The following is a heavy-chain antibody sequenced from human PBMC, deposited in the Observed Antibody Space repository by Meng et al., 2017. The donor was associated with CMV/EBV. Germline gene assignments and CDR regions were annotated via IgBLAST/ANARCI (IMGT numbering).Heavy chain of an antibody. Sequence: SYSMNWVRQAPGKGLEWVSSISSSSSYIYYADSVKGRFTISRDNVKNSLYLQMNSLRAEDTAVYYCARPLGYCSSTSCYGRVNWFDPWGQGTLVTVSS. V-gene: IGHV3-21*01. D-gene: IGHD2-2*01. CDR1: SYS. CDR3: ARPLGYCSSTSCYGRVNWFDP. CDR2: ISSSSSYI. J-gene: IGHJ5*02.